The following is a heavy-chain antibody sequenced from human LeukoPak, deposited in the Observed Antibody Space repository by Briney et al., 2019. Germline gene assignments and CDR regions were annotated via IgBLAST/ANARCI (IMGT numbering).Heavy chain of an antibody. CDR1: GDSISSGDYY. J-gene: IGHJ4*02. CDR2: ISYSRNT. CDR3: ARELVVTAAFDY. D-gene: IGHD2-21*02. V-gene: IGHV4-30-4*01. Sequence: SETLSLTCSVSGDSISSGDYYWSWIRQPPEKGLEWIGYISYSRNTYYNPSLKSRVTISVDTSKNQFSLKLSSVTAADTAVYYCARELVVTAAFDYWGQGTLVTVSS.